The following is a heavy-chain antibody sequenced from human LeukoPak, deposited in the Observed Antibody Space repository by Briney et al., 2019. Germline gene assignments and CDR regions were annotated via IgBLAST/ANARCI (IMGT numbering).Heavy chain of an antibody. D-gene: IGHD2-2*01. CDR3: ARNIVVVPAARSRFDP. J-gene: IGHJ5*02. V-gene: IGHV1-2*02. CDR1: GYTFTGYY. CDR2: INPNSGGT. Sequence: ASVKVSCKASGYTFTGYYMRWVRQAPGQGLEWMGWINPNSGGTNYAQKFQGRVTMTRDTSISTAYMELSRLRSDDTAVYYCARNIVVVPAARSRFDPWGQGTLVTVSS.